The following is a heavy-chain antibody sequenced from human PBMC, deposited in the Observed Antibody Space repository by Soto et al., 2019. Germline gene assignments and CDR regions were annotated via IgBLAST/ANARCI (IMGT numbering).Heavy chain of an antibody. V-gene: IGHV4-39*01. Sequence: SETLSLTXPVSGGSISSSSDYWGWIRQPPGKGLEWIGSIYYSGSTYYNPSLKSRVTISVDTSKNQFSLKLSSVTAADTAVYYCATTYYYGSGSFQNTNWFDPWGQGTLVTVSS. J-gene: IGHJ5*02. D-gene: IGHD3-10*01. CDR1: GGSISSSSDY. CDR3: ATTYYYGSGSFQNTNWFDP. CDR2: IYYSGST.